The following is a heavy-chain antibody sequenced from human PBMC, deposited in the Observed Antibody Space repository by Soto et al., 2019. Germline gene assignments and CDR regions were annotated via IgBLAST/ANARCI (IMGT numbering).Heavy chain of an antibody. CDR1: GVSFSGYY. CDR2: INHSGST. D-gene: IGHD3-22*01. Sequence: SETLSLTFAVYGVSFSGYYWSWIRHPPGKGLEWIGEINHSGSTNYNPSLKSRVTISVDTSKNQFSLKLSSVTAADTAVYYCARGGDYYDNTGFDYWGQGTLVTVSS. V-gene: IGHV4-34*01. J-gene: IGHJ4*02. CDR3: ARGGDYYDNTGFDY.